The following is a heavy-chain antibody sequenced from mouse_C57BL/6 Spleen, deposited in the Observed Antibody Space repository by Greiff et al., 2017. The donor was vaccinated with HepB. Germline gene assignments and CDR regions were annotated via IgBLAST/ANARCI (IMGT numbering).Heavy chain of an antibody. CDR3: ASRLLFNAMDY. D-gene: IGHD2-10*01. V-gene: IGHV1-50*01. Sequence: QVQLQQPGAELVKPGASVKLSCKASGYTFTSYWMQWVKQRPGQGLEWIGEIDPSDSYTNYNQKFKGKATLTVDTSSSTAYMQLSSLTSEDSAVYYCASRLLFNAMDYWGQGTSVTVSS. J-gene: IGHJ4*01. CDR2: IDPSDSYT. CDR1: GYTFTSYW.